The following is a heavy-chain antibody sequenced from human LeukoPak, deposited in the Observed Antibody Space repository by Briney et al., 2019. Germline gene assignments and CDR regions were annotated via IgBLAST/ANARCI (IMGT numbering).Heavy chain of an antibody. CDR2: ISSSGSTI. V-gene: IGHV3-48*03. D-gene: IGHD5-12*01. Sequence: GGSLRLSCAASGFTFSSYEMNWVRQAPGKGLEWISYISSSGSTIHYADSVKGRFTISRDNAKNSLYLQMNSLRAEDTAVYYCARRRGYYYYDMDVWGKGTTVTISS. J-gene: IGHJ6*03. CDR3: ARRRGYYYYDMDV. CDR1: GFTFSSYE.